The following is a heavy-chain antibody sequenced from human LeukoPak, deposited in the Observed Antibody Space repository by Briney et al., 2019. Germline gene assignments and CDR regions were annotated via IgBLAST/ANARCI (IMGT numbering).Heavy chain of an antibody. V-gene: IGHV3-23*01. Sequence: GGSLRLSCAASGFTFSSYAMSWVRQAPGKGLEWVSAISGSGGSTYYADPVKGRFTISRDNSKNTLYLQMNSLRAEDTAVYYCAKGRRFGRYYDSSGYSGPSYYWGQGTLVTVSS. CDR1: GFTFSSYA. D-gene: IGHD3-22*01. J-gene: IGHJ4*02. CDR2: ISGSGGST. CDR3: AKGRRFGRYYDSSGYSGPSYY.